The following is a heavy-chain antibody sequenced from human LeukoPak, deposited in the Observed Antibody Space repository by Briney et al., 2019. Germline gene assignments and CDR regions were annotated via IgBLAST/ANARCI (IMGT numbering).Heavy chain of an antibody. V-gene: IGHV1-46*01. CDR2: INPSGGST. Sequence: ASVKVSCKASGYTFTSYYMHWVRQAPGQGLEWMGIINPSGGSTSYAQKFQGRVTMTRDMSTSTVYMELSSLRSDDTAVYYCARTEVLWHNWFDPWGQGTLVTVSS. CDR1: GYTFTSYY. CDR3: ARTEVLWHNWFDP. D-gene: IGHD2-21*01. J-gene: IGHJ5*02.